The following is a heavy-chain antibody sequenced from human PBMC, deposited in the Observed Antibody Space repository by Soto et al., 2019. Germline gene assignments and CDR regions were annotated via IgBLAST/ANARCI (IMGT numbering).Heavy chain of an antibody. CDR2: IYPGDSDT. CDR3: ARRRYYYDSSGYYAVAAFDI. J-gene: IGHJ3*02. D-gene: IGHD3-22*01. Sequence: GEPLKISCKGSGYSFTSYWIGWVRQMPGKGLEWMGIIYPGDSDTRYSPSFQGQVTISADKSISTAYLQWSSLKASDTAMYYCARRRYYYDSSGYYAVAAFDIWGQGTMVTVSS. CDR1: GYSFTSYW. V-gene: IGHV5-51*01.